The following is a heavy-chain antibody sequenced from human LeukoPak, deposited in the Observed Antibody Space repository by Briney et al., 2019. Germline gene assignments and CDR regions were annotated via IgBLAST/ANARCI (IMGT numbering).Heavy chain of an antibody. D-gene: IGHD6-13*01. J-gene: IGHJ4*02. CDR1: GFIFSTYA. CDR3: AKDASSWRGYYDY. V-gene: IGHV3-23*01. CDR2: ISGSAGST. Sequence: GGSLRLSCAASGFIFSTYAMSWVRQAPGKGLEWVSTISGSAGSTNYADSVRGRFTISRDNSKNTLYLQMNSLRAEDTAVYYCAKDASSWRGYYDYWGQGTLVTVSS.